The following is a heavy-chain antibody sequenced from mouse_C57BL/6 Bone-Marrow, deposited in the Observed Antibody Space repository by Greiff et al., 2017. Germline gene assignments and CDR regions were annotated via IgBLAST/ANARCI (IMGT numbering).Heavy chain of an antibody. CDR2: IYPGNCDT. J-gene: IGHJ1*03. Sequence: EVQLQQSGTVLARPGASVKMSCKTSGYTFTSYWMHWVKQRPGQGLEWIGAIYPGNCDTSYNQKFKGKAKLTAVTPASTAYMELSRLTNEDSAVYYCTREPPSITTVVANWYFDVWGTGTTVTVSS. CDR1: GYTFTSYW. CDR3: TREPPSITTVVANWYFDV. D-gene: IGHD1-1*01. V-gene: IGHV1-5*01.